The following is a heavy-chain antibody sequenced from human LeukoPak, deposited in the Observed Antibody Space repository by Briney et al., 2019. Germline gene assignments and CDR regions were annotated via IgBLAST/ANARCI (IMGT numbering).Heavy chain of an antibody. CDR1: GFTFSSYA. J-gene: IGHJ5*02. CDR2: ISGSGGST. V-gene: IGHV3-23*01. CDR3: AKDQAPYYDFWSGYYDP. Sequence: PGGSLRLSCAASGFTFSSYAMSWVRQAPGKGLEWVSAISGSGGSTYYADSVKGRFTISRDNSKNTLYLQMNSLRAEDTAVYYCAKDQAPYYDFWSGYYDPWGQGTLVTVSS. D-gene: IGHD3-3*01.